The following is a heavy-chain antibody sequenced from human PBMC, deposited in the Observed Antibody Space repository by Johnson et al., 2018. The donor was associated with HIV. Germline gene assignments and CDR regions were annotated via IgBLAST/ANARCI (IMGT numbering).Heavy chain of an antibody. V-gene: IGHV3-30*18. CDR2: ISYDGSNK. D-gene: IGHD6-6*01. CDR1: GFTFSSYG. J-gene: IGHJ3*02. Sequence: QMQLVESVGGVVQPGRSLRLSCAASGFTFSSYGMHWVRQAPGKGLEWVAVISYDGSNKYYADSVKGRFTISRDNSKNTLYLQMNSLRAEDTAVYYCAKALPEYSSTPQAFDIWGQGTMVTVSS. CDR3: AKALPEYSSTPQAFDI.